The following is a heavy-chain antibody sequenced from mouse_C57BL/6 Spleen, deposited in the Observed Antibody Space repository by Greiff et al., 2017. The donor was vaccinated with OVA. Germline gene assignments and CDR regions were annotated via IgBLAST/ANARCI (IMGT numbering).Heavy chain of an antibody. CDR3: ARWGGAAWFAY. J-gene: IGHJ3*01. CDR1: GYAFSSYW. Sequence: VQLQQSGAELVKPGASVKISCKASGYAFSSYWMNWVKQRPGKGLEWIGQIYPGDGDTNYNGKFKGKATLTADKSSSTAYMQRSSLTSEDAAVYFCARWGGAAWFAYWGQGTLVTVSA. CDR2: IYPGDGDT. V-gene: IGHV1-80*01.